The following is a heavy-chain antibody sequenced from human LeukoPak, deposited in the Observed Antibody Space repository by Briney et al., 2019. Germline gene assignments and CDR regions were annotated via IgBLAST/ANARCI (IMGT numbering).Heavy chain of an antibody. V-gene: IGHV3-23*01. D-gene: IGHD3-22*01. J-gene: IGHJ3*02. CDR1: GFTFSSDA. Sequence: PGGALRLSCAASGFTFSSDAMSWVRQAPGKGLEWVSAISCSGGSTYYADSVNGRFTISIDNSKNTLYLQMNSLRAEDTAVYYCAKDKSYYYDSSGYYNHDAFDIWGQGTMVTVSS. CDR2: ISCSGGST. CDR3: AKDKSYYYDSSGYYNHDAFDI.